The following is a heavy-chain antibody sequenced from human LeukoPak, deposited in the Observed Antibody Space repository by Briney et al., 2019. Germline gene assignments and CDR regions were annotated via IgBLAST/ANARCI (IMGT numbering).Heavy chain of an antibody. V-gene: IGHV1-2*06. Sequence: ASVKVSCKASGYTFTGYYMHWVRQAPGQGLEWMGRINPNSGGTNYAQKFQGRVTMTRDTSISTAYMELSRLRSDDTAVYYCARGPKVDTAMGTGYYWGQGTLITVSS. J-gene: IGHJ4*02. CDR1: GYTFTGYY. CDR2: INPNSGGT. D-gene: IGHD5-18*01. CDR3: ARGPKVDTAMGTGYY.